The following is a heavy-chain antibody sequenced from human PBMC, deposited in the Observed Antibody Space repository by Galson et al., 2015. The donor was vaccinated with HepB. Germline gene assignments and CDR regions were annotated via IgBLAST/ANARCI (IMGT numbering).Heavy chain of an antibody. CDR1: GGTFSSYT. Sequence: SVKVSCKASGGTFSSYTISWVRQAPGQGLEWMGRIIPILGIANYAQKFQGRVTITADKSTSTAYMELSSLRSEDTAVYYCATGAIAAAGNGRWFDPWGQGTLVTVSS. CDR2: IIPILGIA. V-gene: IGHV1-69*02. CDR3: ATGAIAAAGNGRWFDP. J-gene: IGHJ5*02. D-gene: IGHD6-13*01.